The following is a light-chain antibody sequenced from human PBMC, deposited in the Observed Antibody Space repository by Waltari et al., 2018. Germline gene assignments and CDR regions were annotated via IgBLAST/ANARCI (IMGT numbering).Light chain of an antibody. CDR3: SSYSDSSTLEL. J-gene: IGLJ1*01. Sequence: QSALTQPASVSGSPGQTITISCTGTDSDIGSYNLVPWYQQHPGKVPKFLICGVRNRPSGVSTLFSGSKSGNTASLTISGLQAEDEADYYCSSYSDSSTLELFGAGTKVTVL. CDR2: GVR. V-gene: IGLV2-23*02. CDR1: DSDIGSYNL.